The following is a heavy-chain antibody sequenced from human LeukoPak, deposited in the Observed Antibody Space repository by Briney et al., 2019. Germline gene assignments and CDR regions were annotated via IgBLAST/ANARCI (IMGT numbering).Heavy chain of an antibody. CDR3: ARDASMYYSYDYDAFDI. CDR1: GGSISSGGYY. J-gene: IGHJ3*02. Sequence: PSQTLSLTCTVSGGSISSGGYYWSWIRQHPGKGLEWIGYIYYSGSTYYNPSLKSRVTISVDTSKNQFSLKLSSVTAADTAVYYCARDASMYYSYDYDAFDIWGQGTMVTVSS. CDR2: IYYSGST. V-gene: IGHV4-31*03. D-gene: IGHD3-10*01.